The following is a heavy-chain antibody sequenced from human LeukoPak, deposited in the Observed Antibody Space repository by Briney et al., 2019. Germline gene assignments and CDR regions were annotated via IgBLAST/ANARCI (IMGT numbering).Heavy chain of an antibody. V-gene: IGHV3-74*01. Sequence: GGSLRLSCAVSGLSFSNYWMHWVRQAPGKGLVWVARTNLHGTTVDYADSVKGRFTISRDNAKDTLFLQMNSLRAEDTAVYYCASAYTYVRLGDHWGQGTLVTVSS. J-gene: IGHJ4*02. CDR1: GLSFSNYW. D-gene: IGHD3-16*01. CDR3: ASAYTYVRLGDH. CDR2: TNLHGTTV.